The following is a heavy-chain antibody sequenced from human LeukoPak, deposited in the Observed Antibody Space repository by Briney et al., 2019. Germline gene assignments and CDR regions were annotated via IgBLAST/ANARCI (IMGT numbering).Heavy chain of an antibody. CDR2: INHSGST. D-gene: IGHD3-10*01. V-gene: IGHV4-34*01. CDR3: ARRRGSGSYRGSSFDY. Sequence: KPSETLSLTCAVYGGSFSGYYWSWIRQPPGKGLEWIGEINHSGSTNYNPSLKSRVTISVDTSKNQFSLKLSSVTAADTAVYYCARRRGSGSYRGSSFDYWGQGTLVTVSS. CDR1: GGSFSGYY. J-gene: IGHJ4*02.